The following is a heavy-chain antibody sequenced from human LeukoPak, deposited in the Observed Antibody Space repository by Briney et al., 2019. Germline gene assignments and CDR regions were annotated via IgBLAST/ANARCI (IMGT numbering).Heavy chain of an antibody. J-gene: IGHJ4*02. D-gene: IGHD7-27*01. CDR1: GFTFTSYS. V-gene: IGHV3-48*01. CDR2: ISSSTI. CDR3: ARDGQLTGEYLDY. Sequence: PGGSLSLSCAASGFTFTSYSMNWVRQAPRKGLEWVSSISSSTIYYADSVKGRFTISRDNAKNSLYLQMNSLRAEDTAVYYCARDGQLTGEYLDYWGQGTLVTVSS.